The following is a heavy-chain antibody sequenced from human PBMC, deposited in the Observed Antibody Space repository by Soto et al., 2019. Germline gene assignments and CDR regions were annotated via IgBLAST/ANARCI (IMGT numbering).Heavy chain of an antibody. D-gene: IGHD1-1*01. Sequence: PSETLSLTCTVSGGSIGSGGYYWTWIRQHPGKGLEWIGYYYYSGITYYNPSLKSRVTISVDKSKNQFSLKLSSVTAADTAVYYCARQNGNVMGWFDPWGQGTLVTVSS. V-gene: IGHV4-31*03. CDR3: ARQNGNVMGWFDP. CDR2: YYYSGIT. CDR1: GGSIGSGGYY. J-gene: IGHJ5*02.